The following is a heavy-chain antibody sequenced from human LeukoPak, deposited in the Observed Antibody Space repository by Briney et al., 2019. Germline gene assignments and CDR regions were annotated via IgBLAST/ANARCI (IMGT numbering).Heavy chain of an antibody. J-gene: IGHJ3*02. D-gene: IGHD3-22*01. CDR3: ARDYYDNSGYYHQYAFDI. V-gene: IGHV4-59*01. CDR2: IYYSGST. CDR1: GGSISSYY. Sequence: SETLPLTCTVSGGSISSYYWSWIRQPPGKGLEWIGYIYYSGSTNYNPSLKSRVTISVDTSKNQSSLKLSSVTAADTAVYYCARDYYDNSGYYHQYAFDIWGQGTMVTVSS.